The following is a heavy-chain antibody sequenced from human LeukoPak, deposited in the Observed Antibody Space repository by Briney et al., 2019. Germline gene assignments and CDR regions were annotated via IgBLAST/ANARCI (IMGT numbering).Heavy chain of an antibody. CDR1: GFTFSSYA. Sequence: GRSLRLSCAASGFTFSSYAMYWVRQAPGKGLEWVAVISYDGNNKYYADSVKGRFTISRDDSKNTLSLQMNSLRAEDTAVYYCARGAPERISSSTNYYFDYWGQGTLVTASS. CDR3: ARGAPERISSSTNYYFDY. CDR2: ISYDGNNK. J-gene: IGHJ4*02. V-gene: IGHV3-30-3*01. D-gene: IGHD6-6*01.